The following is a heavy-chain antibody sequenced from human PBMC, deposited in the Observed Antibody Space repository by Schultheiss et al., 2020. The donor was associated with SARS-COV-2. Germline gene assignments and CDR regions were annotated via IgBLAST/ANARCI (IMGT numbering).Heavy chain of an antibody. D-gene: IGHD4-23*01. CDR2: IIPIFGTA. CDR1: GGTFSSYG. V-gene: IGHV1-69*06. CDR3: ARLLADGGNSDY. J-gene: IGHJ4*02. Sequence: SVKVSCKASGGTFSSYGISWVRQAPGQGLEWMGGIIPIFGTANYAQKFQGRVTITADKSTSTAYMELSSLRSEDTAVYYCARLLADGGNSDYWGQGTLVTVSS.